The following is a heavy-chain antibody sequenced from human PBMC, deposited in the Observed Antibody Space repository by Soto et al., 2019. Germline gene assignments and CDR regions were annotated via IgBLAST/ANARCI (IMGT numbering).Heavy chain of an antibody. CDR3: ASLLDCSGGSCYY. D-gene: IGHD2-15*01. Sequence: GESLKISCKGSEYSFTSYWIGWVRQMPGKGLEWMGIIYPGDSGTRYSPSFQGQVTISADKSISTAYLQWSSLKASDTAMYYCASLLDCSGGSCYYWGQGTLVTVSS. CDR2: IYPGDSGT. V-gene: IGHV5-51*01. CDR1: EYSFTSYW. J-gene: IGHJ4*02.